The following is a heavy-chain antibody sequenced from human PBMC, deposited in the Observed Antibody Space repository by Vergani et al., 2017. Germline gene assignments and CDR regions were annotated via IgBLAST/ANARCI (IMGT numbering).Heavy chain of an antibody. J-gene: IGHJ2*01. Sequence: QVQLVQSGAEVKKPGASVKVSCKASGYTFTSYGISWVRQAPGQGLEWMGWISGYNGNTNYVQKFQDRVTMTTDTSTSTAYMELRSLRSDDTALYYCARDSWRWLNWGGYFDLWGRGTLVTVSS. D-gene: IGHD5-24*01. V-gene: IGHV1-18*01. CDR3: ARDSWRWLNWGGYFDL. CDR2: ISGYNGNT. CDR1: GYTFTSYG.